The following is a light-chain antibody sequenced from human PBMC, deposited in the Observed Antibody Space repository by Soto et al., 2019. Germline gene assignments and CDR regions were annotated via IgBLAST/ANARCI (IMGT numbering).Light chain of an antibody. CDR2: DVS. CDR3: RSFSNSDTPYV. CDR1: SRDIGGYDF. Sequence: QSALAQPASVSGSPGQSITISCAGTSRDIGGYDFVSWYQQHPGEAPKLMIFDVSDRPSGVSDRFSGSKSGDTASLTISVLQAEDEADYYCRSFSNSDTPYVFGTGTKLTVL. J-gene: IGLJ1*01. V-gene: IGLV2-14*03.